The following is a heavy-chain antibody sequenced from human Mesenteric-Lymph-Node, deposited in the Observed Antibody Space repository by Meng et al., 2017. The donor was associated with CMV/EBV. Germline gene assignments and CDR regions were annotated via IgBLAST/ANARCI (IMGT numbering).Heavy chain of an antibody. J-gene: IGHJ4*02. V-gene: IGHV3-11*01. CDR1: GFLFSDYY. D-gene: IGHD2-2*01. CDR2: MSGSGSSI. CDR3: AKDSRESSTSLGLDY. Sequence: GGSLRLSCAASGFLFSDYYMNWIRQAPGKGLEWVSYMSGSGSSIDYADSVKGRFTISRDNAKNSLYLQMNSLRAEDTALYYCAKDSRESSTSLGLDYWGQGTLVTVSS.